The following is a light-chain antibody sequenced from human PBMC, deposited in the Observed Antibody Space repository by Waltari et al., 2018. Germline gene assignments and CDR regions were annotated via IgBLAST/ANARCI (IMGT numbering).Light chain of an antibody. CDR3: QQYDGSAVT. CDR2: GTS. J-gene: IGKJ4*01. Sequence: IVLTQSPDTLSLSPGERATLSCRASQSVSSISLVWYQQKPGQAPRLLIYGTSSRATGFPDRFSGSGSGTDFTLTISRLEPEDFAVYHCQQYDGSAVTFGGGTKVEIK. V-gene: IGKV3-20*01. CDR1: QSVSSIS.